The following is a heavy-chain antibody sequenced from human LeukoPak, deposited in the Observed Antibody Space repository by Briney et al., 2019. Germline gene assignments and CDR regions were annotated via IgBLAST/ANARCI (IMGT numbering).Heavy chain of an antibody. V-gene: IGHV3-21*01. J-gene: IGHJ6*02. CDR1: GFTFSNYA. CDR3: AREDCSSTSCYISYYYYYGMDV. CDR2: IGSSSSYI. D-gene: IGHD2-2*01. Sequence: TGGSLRLSCAASGFTFSNYAMSWVRQTPGKGLEWVSSIGSSSSYIYYADSVKGRFTISRDNAKNSLYLQMNSLRAEDTAVYYCAREDCSSTSCYISYYYYYGMDVWGQGTTVTVSS.